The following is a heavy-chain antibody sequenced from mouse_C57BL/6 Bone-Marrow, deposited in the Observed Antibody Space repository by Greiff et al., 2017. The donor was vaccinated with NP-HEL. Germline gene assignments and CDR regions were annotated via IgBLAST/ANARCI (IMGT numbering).Heavy chain of an antibody. CDR3: ARSEWLLRNYFDY. CDR2: IDPEDGET. V-gene: IGHV14-2*01. D-gene: IGHD2-3*01. Sequence: VQLKQSGAELVKPGASVKLSCTASGFNIKDYYMHWVKQRTEQGLEWIGRIDPEDGETKYAPKLQGKATITADTSSNTAYLQLSSLTSEDTAVYYCARSEWLLRNYFDYWGQGTTLTVSS. CDR1: GFNIKDYY. J-gene: IGHJ2*01.